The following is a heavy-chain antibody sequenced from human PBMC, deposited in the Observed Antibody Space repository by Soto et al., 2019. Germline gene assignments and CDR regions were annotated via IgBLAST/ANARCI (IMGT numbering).Heavy chain of an antibody. J-gene: IGHJ3*02. D-gene: IGHD3-22*01. CDR2: ISYDGSNK. V-gene: IGHV3-30*03. Sequence: PGGSLRLSCAASGFTFSSYGMHWVRQAPGKGLEWVAVISYDGSNKYYADSVKGRFTISRDNSKNTLYLQMNSLRAEDTAVYYCARDRLYYDPRTGQLFDIWGQGTMVTVSS. CDR3: ARDRLYYDPRTGQLFDI. CDR1: GFTFSSYG.